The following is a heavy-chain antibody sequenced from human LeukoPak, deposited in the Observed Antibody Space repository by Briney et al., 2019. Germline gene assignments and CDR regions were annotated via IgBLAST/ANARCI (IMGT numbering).Heavy chain of an antibody. CDR2: ISYDGSNK. V-gene: IGHV3-30*04. CDR1: GFTFSSYA. J-gene: IGHJ4*02. D-gene: IGHD4-23*01. CDR3: ARDWGALRWLTDY. Sequence: PGGSLRLSCAASGFTFSSYAMHWVRQAPGKGLEWVAVISYDGSNKYQADSVKGRFTISRDNSKNTVILQMNSLRAEDTAVYYCARDWGALRWLTDYWGQGTLVIVSS.